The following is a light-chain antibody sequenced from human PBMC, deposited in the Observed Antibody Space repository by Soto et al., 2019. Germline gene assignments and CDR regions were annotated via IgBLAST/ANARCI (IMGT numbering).Light chain of an antibody. V-gene: IGLV2-14*01. CDR3: SSYTSSSTPYV. CDR2: EVR. Sequence: QSALTQPASVSGSPGQSITISCTGTSSDVGGYNYVSWYQLHPGKAPKLMIYEVRNRPSGVSNRFSGSKSGNTASLTISGLQAEDEADYYCSSYTSSSTPYVFGTGTKLTVL. CDR1: SSDVGGYNY. J-gene: IGLJ1*01.